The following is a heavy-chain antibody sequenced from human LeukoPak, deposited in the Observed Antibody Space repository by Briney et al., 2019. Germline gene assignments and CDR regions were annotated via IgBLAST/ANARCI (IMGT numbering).Heavy chain of an antibody. CDR3: AREYYYDSSGYYGSVFDI. V-gene: IGHV4-59*01. J-gene: IGHJ3*02. CDR2: IYYSGST. Sequence: SETLSLTCTVSGGSISSYYWSWIRQPPGKGLEWIGYIYYSGSTNYNPPLKSRVTISVDTSKNQFSLKLSSVTAADTAVYYCAREYYYDSSGYYGSVFDIWGQGTMVTVSS. D-gene: IGHD3-22*01. CDR1: GGSISSYY.